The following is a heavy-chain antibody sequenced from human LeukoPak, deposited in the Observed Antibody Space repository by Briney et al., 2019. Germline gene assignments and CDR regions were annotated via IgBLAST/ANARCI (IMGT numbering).Heavy chain of an antibody. J-gene: IGHJ4*02. Sequence: SQTLSLTCAISGDSVSSNSAAWNWIRQSPSRGLEWLGRTYYRSKWYNDYAVSVKSRITINPDTSKNQFSLQLNSVTPEDTAVYYCARDPCSGGSCPFEFDYWGQGTLVTVSS. D-gene: IGHD2-15*01. V-gene: IGHV6-1*01. CDR3: ARDPCSGGSCPFEFDY. CDR1: GDSVSSNSAA. CDR2: TYYRSKWYN.